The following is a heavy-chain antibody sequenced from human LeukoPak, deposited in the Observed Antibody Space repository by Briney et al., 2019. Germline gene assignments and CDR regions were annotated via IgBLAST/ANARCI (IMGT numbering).Heavy chain of an antibody. CDR3: ARAAATGSGTRGFFDL. D-gene: IGHD3-10*01. Sequence: GGSLRLSCAASGFTFSAYDMHWVRQATGKRLEWVATIGIAGDTYYPGSVKGRFTISRENAKNSLYLQMNSLRAGDTAVYFCARAAATGSGTRGFFDLWGRGTLVTVSS. J-gene: IGHJ2*01. CDR2: IGIAGDT. CDR1: GFTFSAYD. V-gene: IGHV3-13*04.